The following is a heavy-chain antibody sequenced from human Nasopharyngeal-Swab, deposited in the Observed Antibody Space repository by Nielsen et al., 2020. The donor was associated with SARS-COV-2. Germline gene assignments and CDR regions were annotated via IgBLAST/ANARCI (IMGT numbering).Heavy chain of an antibody. CDR2: ISSKGTNS. Sequence: GGSLRLSCSASGFIFVSYGIVWVRQAPGKGLEYVSAISSKGTNSYYAESVKGRFTISRDNARSTVSLQLNSLRPEDTATYYCVKRAGGRVPLTGAFDVWGQGTTVTVFS. CDR1: GFIFVSYG. CDR3: VKRAGGRVPLTGAFDV. J-gene: IGHJ3*01. V-gene: IGHV3-64D*08. D-gene: IGHD3-9*01.